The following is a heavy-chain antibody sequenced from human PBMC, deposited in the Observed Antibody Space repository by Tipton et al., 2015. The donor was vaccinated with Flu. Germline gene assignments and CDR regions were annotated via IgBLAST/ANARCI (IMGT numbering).Heavy chain of an antibody. Sequence: TLSLTCAVYGGSFSGYYWSWIRQPPGKGLEWIGEINHSGSTNYNPSLKSRVTISVDTSKNQFSLKLSSVTAADTAVYYCARGSNAAATRTRTLGCWGQGTLVTVSS. CDR3: ARGSNAAATRTRTLGC. D-gene: IGHD2-15*01. J-gene: IGHJ4*02. CDR1: GGSFSGYY. CDR2: INHSGST. V-gene: IGHV4-34*01.